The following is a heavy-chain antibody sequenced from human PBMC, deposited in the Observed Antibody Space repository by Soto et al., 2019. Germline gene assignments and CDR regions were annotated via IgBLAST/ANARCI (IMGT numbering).Heavy chain of an antibody. V-gene: IGHV3-23*01. CDR2: ISGSGGST. J-gene: IGHJ4*02. CDR1: VFTFSSYA. CDR3: AKLVGATIGAYFDY. Sequence: WWSLRLSCAASVFTFSSYAMSWFRQAPGKGLEWVSAISGSGGSTYYADSVKGRFTISRDNSKNTLYLQMNSLRAEDTAVYYCAKLVGATIGAYFDYWGQGTLVTVSS. D-gene: IGHD1-26*01.